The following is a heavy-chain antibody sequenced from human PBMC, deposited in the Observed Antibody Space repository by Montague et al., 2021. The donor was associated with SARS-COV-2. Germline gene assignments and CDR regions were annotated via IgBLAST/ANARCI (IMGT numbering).Heavy chain of an antibody. D-gene: IGHD2-8*01. V-gene: IGHV4-39*02. CDR3: AREDADDWYFDL. CDR2: IYYSGTT. CDR1: GGSISSSSYY. Sequence: SETLSLTCTVSGGSISSSSYYWGWIRQPPGKGPEWIGSIYYSGTTFYNPSLRRRVTMSVDTSKNQFSLRLSSVTAADTAVFYCAREDADDWYFDLWGRGTPVTVSS. J-gene: IGHJ2*01.